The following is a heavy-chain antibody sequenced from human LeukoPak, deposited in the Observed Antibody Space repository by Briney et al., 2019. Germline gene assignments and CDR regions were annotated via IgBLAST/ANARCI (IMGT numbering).Heavy chain of an antibody. CDR2: INPNSGGT. J-gene: IGHJ4*02. D-gene: IGHD2-2*01. V-gene: IGHV1-2*02. CDR1: GYTFTGYY. CDR3: AREQTSLGYCSSTSCPADY. Sequence: ASVKVSCKASGYTFTGYYMHWVRQAPGQGLEWMGWINPNSGGTNYAQKFQGRVTMTRDTSISTAYMELSRLRSDDTAVYYCAREQTSLGYCSSTSCPADYWGQGTLVTVS.